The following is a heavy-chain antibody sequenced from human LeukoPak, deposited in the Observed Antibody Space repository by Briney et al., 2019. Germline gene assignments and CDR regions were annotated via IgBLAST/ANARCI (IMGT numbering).Heavy chain of an antibody. D-gene: IGHD2/OR15-2a*01. CDR1: GYTFTGYY. CDR2: FNPKSGDT. Sequence: GASVKVSCKASGYTFTGYYMHWVRQVPGQGLEWMGWFNPKSGDTNYPQKFQGRVTMTGDTSTSTAYMELSSLRSDDTARYFCARDSSTWYSDYYYYMDVWGKGTTVTVSS. V-gene: IGHV1-2*02. J-gene: IGHJ6*03. CDR3: ARDSSTWYSDYYYYMDV.